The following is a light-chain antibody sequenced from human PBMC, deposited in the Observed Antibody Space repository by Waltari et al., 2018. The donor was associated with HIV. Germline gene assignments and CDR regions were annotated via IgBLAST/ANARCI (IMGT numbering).Light chain of an antibody. CDR1: SRDVGGYNY. CDR2: EVS. Sequence: QSALTQPASVSGSPGQSITISCTGTSRDVGGYNYVYWYQQHPGKAPKLMINEVSNRPSGVSNRFSGSKSGNTASLTISGLQAEDEADYYCSSYTSSSTLVFGGGTKLTVL. J-gene: IGLJ2*01. CDR3: SSYTSSSTLV. V-gene: IGLV2-14*01.